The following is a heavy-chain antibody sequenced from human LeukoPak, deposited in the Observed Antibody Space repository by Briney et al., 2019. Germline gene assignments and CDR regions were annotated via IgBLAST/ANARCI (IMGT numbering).Heavy chain of an antibody. CDR1: GFTFSSYG. Sequence: GGSLRLPCAASGFTFSSYGMHWVRQAPGKGLEWVAFIRYDGSNKYYADSVKGRFTISRDNSKNTLYLQMNSLRAEDTAVYYCAKGGSRDDAFDIWGQGTMVTVSS. D-gene: IGHD1-26*01. CDR2: IRYDGSNK. J-gene: IGHJ3*02. CDR3: AKGGSRDDAFDI. V-gene: IGHV3-30*02.